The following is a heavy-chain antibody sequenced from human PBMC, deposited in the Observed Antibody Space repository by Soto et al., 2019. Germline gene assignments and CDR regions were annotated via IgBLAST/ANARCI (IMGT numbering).Heavy chain of an antibody. D-gene: IGHD2-15*01. J-gene: IGHJ3*02. CDR1: GYTFTTYS. CDR2: INTGNGNT. V-gene: IGHV1-3*04. CDR3: AIKTVVDAFDI. Sequence: ASVKVSCKASGYTFTTYSMHWVRQAPGQRLEWMGWINTGNGNTEYLQKFQGRVTITRDTSASTVYMELSSLRSEDTAVHYCAIKTVVDAFDIWGQGTMVTVSS.